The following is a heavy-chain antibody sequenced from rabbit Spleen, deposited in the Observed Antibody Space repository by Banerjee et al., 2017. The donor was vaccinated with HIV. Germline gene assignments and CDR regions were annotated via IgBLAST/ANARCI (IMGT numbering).Heavy chain of an antibody. CDR3: GRSDQNVYRRLDL. J-gene: IGHJ4*01. D-gene: IGHD7-1*01. CDR1: GFDLTNKYV. CDR2: SYAGSSGET. V-gene: IGHV1S45*01. Sequence: QEQLEESGGGLVKPEGSLTLTCKASGFDLTNKYVMRWVRQAPGKGLEWIACSYAGSSGETYYASWAKGRFTISKTSSTTVDLKMTSLTVADTATYFCGRSDQNVYRRLDLWGPGTLVTVS.